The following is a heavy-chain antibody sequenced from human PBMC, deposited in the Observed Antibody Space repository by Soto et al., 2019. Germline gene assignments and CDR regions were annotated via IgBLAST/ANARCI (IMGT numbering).Heavy chain of an antibody. CDR2: ISSNGDYR. CDR3: ARGSPYCSGGSCFDY. V-gene: IGHV3-64*01. D-gene: IGHD2-15*01. Sequence: EVQLVESGGGLVQPGGSLRLSCADSGFTFSSYAVHWVRQAPGKGLEYVSGISSNGDYRYYANSVKGRFTISRDNSKNTLYLQMGSLRAEDMAVYFCARGSPYCSGGSCFDYWGQGTLVTVSS. J-gene: IGHJ4*02. CDR1: GFTFSSYA.